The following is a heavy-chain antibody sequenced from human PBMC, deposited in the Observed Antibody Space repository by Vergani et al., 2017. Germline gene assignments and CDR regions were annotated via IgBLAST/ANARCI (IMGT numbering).Heavy chain of an antibody. D-gene: IGHD2-21*02. CDR2: IYTGERT. V-gene: IGHV3-66*02. CDR1: GFRVTDYY. CDR3: AKGGAPNPYQCDLDV. J-gene: IGHJ6*02. Sequence: EVQLVESGGGLAQPGTSLRLSCAGSGFRVTDYYMAWVRQAPGKGLEWVSVIYTGERTFYPKSVRGRFTFSRDRSTNTLYLQMHGLRPEDTALYYCAKGGAPNPYQCDLDVWGQGTTVTVSS.